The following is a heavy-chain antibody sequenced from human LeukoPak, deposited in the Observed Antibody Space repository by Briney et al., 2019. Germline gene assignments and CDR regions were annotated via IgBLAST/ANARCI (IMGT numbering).Heavy chain of an antibody. CDR3: ARRGYYYDSSGPGGNWFDP. CDR2: IYPGGSDT. Sequence: GASLQISCQGSGSSFTSYWIGWVRQLPGKGLEWMGIIYPGGSDTRYSPSFQGQVTISADKSISTAYLQWSSLKASDTAMYYCARRGYYYDSSGPGGNWFDPWGQGTLVTVSS. V-gene: IGHV5-51*01. J-gene: IGHJ5*02. D-gene: IGHD3-22*01. CDR1: GSSFTSYW.